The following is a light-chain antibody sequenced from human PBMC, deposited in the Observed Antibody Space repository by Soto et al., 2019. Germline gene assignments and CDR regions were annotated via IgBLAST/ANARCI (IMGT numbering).Light chain of an antibody. CDR1: SSDVGSYNL. CDR3: CSYAGSSPNP. V-gene: IGLV2-23*01. J-gene: IGLJ2*01. CDR2: EGS. Sequence: QSALTQPASVSGSPGQSITISCTGTSSDVGSYNLVSWYQQHPGKAPKLMIYEGSKRPSGVSNRFSGSKSGNTASLTISGLQAADEADYYCCSYAGSSPNPFGGGTKVTVL.